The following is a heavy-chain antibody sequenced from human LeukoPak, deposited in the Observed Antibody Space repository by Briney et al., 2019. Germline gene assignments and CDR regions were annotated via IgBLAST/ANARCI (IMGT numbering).Heavy chain of an antibody. J-gene: IGHJ4*02. CDR1: GFTFSSYE. D-gene: IGHD5-24*01. CDR3: ARAADVEMATINFDY. Sequence: GGSLRLSCAASGFTFSSYEMNWVRQAPGKGLEWVSYISSSGSTIYYADSVKGRFTISRDNAKNSLYLQMNSLRAEHTAVYYCARAADVEMATINFDYWGQGTLVTVSS. V-gene: IGHV3-48*03. CDR2: ISSSGSTI.